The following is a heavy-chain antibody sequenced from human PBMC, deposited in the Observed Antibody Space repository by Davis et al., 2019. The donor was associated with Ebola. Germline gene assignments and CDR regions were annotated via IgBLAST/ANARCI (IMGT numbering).Heavy chain of an antibody. V-gene: IGHV1-2*06. D-gene: IGHD3-22*01. CDR3: ARGGITMMVVPRDYYYGLDV. CDR1: GYTFTGNY. J-gene: IGHJ6*02. CDR2: INPNSGVT. Sequence: AASVTVSCKASGYTFTGNYIQWVRQAPGQGLEWMGRINPNSGVTNYAQKFQGRVTMTRDTSTNTANMELSRLRSDDTAVYYCARGGITMMVVPRDYYYGLDVWGQGTTVTVSS.